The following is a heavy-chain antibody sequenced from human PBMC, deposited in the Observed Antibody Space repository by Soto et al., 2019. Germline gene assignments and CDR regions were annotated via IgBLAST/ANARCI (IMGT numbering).Heavy chain of an antibody. CDR2: ISHSGRV. J-gene: IGHJ5*01. CDR1: GGSFIGHS. Sequence: SETVSLTCAFYGGSFIGHSWTWIRQSPGKGLEWIGDISHSGRVNYSPSLKSRVTISLDTSKNQFSLTLSAVTAADTAMYYCSTRAYDANGYYRFEPWGQGTLVTVSS. D-gene: IGHD3-22*01. V-gene: IGHV4-34*01. CDR3: STRAYDANGYYRFEP.